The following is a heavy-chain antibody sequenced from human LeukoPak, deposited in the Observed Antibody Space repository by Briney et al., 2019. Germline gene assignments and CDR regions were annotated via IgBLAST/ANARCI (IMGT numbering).Heavy chain of an antibody. Sequence: PGGSLRLSCAASGFTFSNYGMQWVRQAPGKGLEWVSFIRYDGSDKYYADSVKGRFTISRDNSKNTLYLQMNSLRAEDTAVYHCAKAPSRGYDTSGYYSWGQGTLVTVSS. CDR3: AKAPSRGYDTSGYYS. D-gene: IGHD3-22*01. CDR2: IRYDGSDK. J-gene: IGHJ4*02. V-gene: IGHV3-30*02. CDR1: GFTFSNYG.